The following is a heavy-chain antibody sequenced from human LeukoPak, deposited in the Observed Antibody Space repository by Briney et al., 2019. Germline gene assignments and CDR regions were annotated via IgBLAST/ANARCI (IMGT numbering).Heavy chain of an antibody. CDR3: AREGNTGHIGGMDV. CDR1: GGSISSGGYY. J-gene: IGHJ6*02. V-gene: IGHV4-31*03. D-gene: IGHD2-8*02. Sequence: SETLSLTCTVSGGSISSGGYYWSWIRQHPGKGLEWIGYIYYSGSTYYNPSLKSRVTISVDTSKNQFSLKLSSVTAADTAVYYCAREGNTGHIGGMDVWGQGTTVTVSS. CDR2: IYYSGST.